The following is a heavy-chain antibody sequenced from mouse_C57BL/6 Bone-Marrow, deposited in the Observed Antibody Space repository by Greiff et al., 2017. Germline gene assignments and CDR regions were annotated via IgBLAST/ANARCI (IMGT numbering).Heavy chain of an antibody. CDR3: ARGPYYYGSSYWFAY. D-gene: IGHD1-1*01. CDR1: GYTFTSYW. Sequence: VQLQQPGAELVKPGASVKLSCKASGYTFTSYWMQWVKQRPGQGLEWIGEIDPSDSYTNYNQKFKGKATLTVDTSSSTAYMQLSSLTSEDSAVXYCARGPYYYGSSYWFAYWGQGTLVTVSA. V-gene: IGHV1-50*01. J-gene: IGHJ3*01. CDR2: IDPSDSYT.